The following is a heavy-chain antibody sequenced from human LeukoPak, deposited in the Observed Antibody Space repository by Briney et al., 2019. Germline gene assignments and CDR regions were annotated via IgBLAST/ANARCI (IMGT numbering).Heavy chain of an antibody. J-gene: IGHJ4*02. D-gene: IGHD1-26*01. CDR1: GFTVSSNY. CDR2: IYSGGST. Sequence: GGSLRLSCAASGFTVSSNYMSWVRQAPGKGLEWVSVIYSGGSTYYADSVKGRFTISRDNAKNSLYLQMNSLRAEDTALYYCARFLGGGSYTSVDYWGQGTLVTVSS. CDR3: ARFLGGGSYTSVDY. V-gene: IGHV3-53*01.